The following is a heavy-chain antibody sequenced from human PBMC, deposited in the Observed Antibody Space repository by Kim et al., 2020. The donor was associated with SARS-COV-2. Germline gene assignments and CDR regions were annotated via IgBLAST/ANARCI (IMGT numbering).Heavy chain of an antibody. Sequence: GGSLRLSCAASGFTFDDYGMSWVRQTPGKGLEWVSGINRNSGSIGYADSVKGRFTISRDNAKKSLYLQTNGLRVEDTALYYCVRGYAGGPFDLWGQGSLV. J-gene: IGHJ4*02. V-gene: IGHV3-20*04. CDR2: INRNSGSI. D-gene: IGHD3-16*01. CDR1: GFTFDDYG. CDR3: VRGYAGGPFDL.